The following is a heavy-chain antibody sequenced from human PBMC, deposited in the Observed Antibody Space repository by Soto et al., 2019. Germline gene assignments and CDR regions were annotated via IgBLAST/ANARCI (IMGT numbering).Heavy chain of an antibody. CDR3: ARPGITGTKITNWFDP. D-gene: IGHD1-20*01. V-gene: IGHV5-51*01. CDR1: GYSFTSYW. Sequence: GESLKISCKGSGYSFTSYWIGWVRQRPGKGLEWMGIIYPGDSDTRYSPSFQGQVTISADKSISTAYLQWSSLKASDTAMYYCARPGITGTKITNWFDPWGQGTLVTVSS. J-gene: IGHJ5*02. CDR2: IYPGDSDT.